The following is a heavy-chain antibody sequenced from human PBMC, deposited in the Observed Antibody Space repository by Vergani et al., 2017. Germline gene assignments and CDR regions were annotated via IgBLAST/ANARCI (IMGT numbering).Heavy chain of an antibody. CDR3: ARERIAAAGYYYYYYGMDV. CDR2: ISAYNGNT. Sequence: QGQLAQSGAEVKKPGSSVKVSCKASGGTFSSNSISWVRQAPGQGLEWMGWISAYNGNTNYAQKLQGRVTMTTDTSTSTAYMELRSLRSDDTAVYYCARERIAAAGYYYYYYGMDVWGQGTTVTVSS. CDR1: GGTFSSNS. V-gene: IGHV1-18*04. J-gene: IGHJ6*02. D-gene: IGHD6-13*01.